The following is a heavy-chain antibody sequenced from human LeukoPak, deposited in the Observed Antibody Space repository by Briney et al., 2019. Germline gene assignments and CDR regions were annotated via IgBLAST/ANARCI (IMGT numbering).Heavy chain of an antibody. J-gene: IGHJ4*02. Sequence: SETLSLTCPVSGGSISSNSYYWAWIRQPPGKGLEWIGSIYYSGSTYYNPSLKSRVTISVDTSKKQFSLKLSSVTAADTAVYYCARHVHTHYDSSGYRFDYWGQGTLVTVSS. CDR1: GGSISSNSYY. V-gene: IGHV4-39*01. CDR3: ARHVHTHYDSSGYRFDY. CDR2: IYYSGST. D-gene: IGHD3-22*01.